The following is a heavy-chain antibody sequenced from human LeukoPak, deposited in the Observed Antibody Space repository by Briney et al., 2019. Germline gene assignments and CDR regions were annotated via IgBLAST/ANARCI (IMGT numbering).Heavy chain of an antibody. D-gene: IGHD6-19*01. V-gene: IGHV1-2*02. J-gene: IGHJ4*02. CDR1: GYTFTDYY. CDR2: INPNNGGT. CDR3: ARESETSGWSPDY. Sequence: ASVRVSCKASGYTFTDYYMHWVRHPPGQGLEWMGWINPNNGGTNYAQKFQGRVTMTRDTSINTAYMEVARLTSDDTAVYYCARESETSGWSPDYWGQGTLVTVSS.